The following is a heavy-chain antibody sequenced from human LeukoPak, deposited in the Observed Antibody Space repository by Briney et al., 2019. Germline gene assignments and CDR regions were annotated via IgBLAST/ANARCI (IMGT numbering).Heavy chain of an antibody. Sequence: SVKVSCKASGGTFSSYAISWVRQAPGQGLEWMGGIIPIFGTANYAQKFQGRVTITTDESTSTVYMELSSLRSEDTAVYYCARGELKEYCGGDCSYYFDYWGQGTLVTVSS. CDR3: ARGELKEYCGGDCSYYFDY. J-gene: IGHJ4*02. CDR1: GGTFSSYA. CDR2: IIPIFGTA. D-gene: IGHD2-21*01. V-gene: IGHV1-69*05.